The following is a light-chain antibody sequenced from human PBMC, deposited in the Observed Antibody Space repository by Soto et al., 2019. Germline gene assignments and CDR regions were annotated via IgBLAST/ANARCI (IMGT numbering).Light chain of an antibody. V-gene: IGLV1-40*01. Sequence: QSVLTQPHSVSGAPGQRVTISCTGSSSNIGAGYDVHWYQQLPGTAPKLLIYGNSNRPSGVPDRFSGSKSGTSASLAITGLQAEDEADYYCQSYYSSLSGYVVFGGGTKLTVL. CDR2: GNS. CDR1: SSNIGAGYD. J-gene: IGLJ2*01. CDR3: QSYYSSLSGYVV.